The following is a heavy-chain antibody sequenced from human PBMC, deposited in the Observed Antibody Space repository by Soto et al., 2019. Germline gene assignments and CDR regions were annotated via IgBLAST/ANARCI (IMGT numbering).Heavy chain of an antibody. Sequence: EVQLVESGGGLVKPGGSLRLSCAASGFSFSDYTMNWVRQAPGTGLEWVSAISSSSSEYTFYADSVRGRFTISRDNAKKSLYLQMNSLRAEDPAVYYCSRFDYGDYFFDYWGPGTLVTVSS. CDR1: GFSFSDYT. CDR3: SRFDYGDYFFDY. V-gene: IGHV3-21*01. D-gene: IGHD4-17*01. CDR2: ISSSSSEYT. J-gene: IGHJ4*02.